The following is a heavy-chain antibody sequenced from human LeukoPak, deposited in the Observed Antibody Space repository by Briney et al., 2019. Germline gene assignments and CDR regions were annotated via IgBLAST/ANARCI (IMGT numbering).Heavy chain of an antibody. Sequence: GCPRLSRAPSRLTSTVTYTTGSRGAPRRGLGRGSYISSSGSYTNYADSVQGRFTVSRDNAKNSLFLHMTSLRAEDTAVYYCARTISRGPGVHFDYWGQGTLVIASS. CDR1: RLTSTVTY. CDR3: ARTISRGPGVHFDY. V-gene: IGHV3-11*03. D-gene: IGHD6-19*01. J-gene: IGHJ4*02. CDR2: ISSSGSYT.